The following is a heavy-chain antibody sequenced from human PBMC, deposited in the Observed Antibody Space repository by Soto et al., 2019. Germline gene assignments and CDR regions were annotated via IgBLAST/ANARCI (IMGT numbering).Heavy chain of an antibody. CDR3: ARLQTAVPHY. V-gene: IGHV4-39*01. J-gene: IGHJ4*02. CDR1: GDSISGSPYY. D-gene: IGHD6-13*01. Sequence: QVQLQESGPGLVMPSETQSLTCSVSGDSISGSPYYWGWIRQPPGKRLEWIGSIFHDGYIVYTPSLXGRVTISLDTSKNQFSLKLTSVAAADTAIYFCARLQTAVPHYWGQGILVTVSS. CDR2: IFHDGYI.